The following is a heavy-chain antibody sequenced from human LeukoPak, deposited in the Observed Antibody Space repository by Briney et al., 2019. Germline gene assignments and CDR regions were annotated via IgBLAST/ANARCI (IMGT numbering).Heavy chain of an antibody. D-gene: IGHD6-19*01. Sequence: PSETLSLTCIVSGGSISSGSYYWSWIRQPAGKGLEWIGRIYTSGSTNYNPSLKSRVTISVDTSKNQFSLKLSSVTAADTAVYYCARENSSGWFRTNWFDPWGQGTLVTVSS. CDR1: GGSISSGSYY. V-gene: IGHV4-61*02. CDR2: IYTSGST. J-gene: IGHJ5*02. CDR3: ARENSSGWFRTNWFDP.